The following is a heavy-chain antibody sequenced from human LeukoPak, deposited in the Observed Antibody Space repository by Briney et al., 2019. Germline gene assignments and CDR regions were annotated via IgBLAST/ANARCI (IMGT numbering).Heavy chain of an antibody. V-gene: IGHV3-9*01. CDR1: GFTLDDYA. CDR3: AKGIFSSSFFYFDY. J-gene: IGHJ4*02. CDR2: ISWNSGSI. D-gene: IGHD6-13*01. Sequence: GGSLRHSCAASGFTLDDYAMHWVRQAPGKGLEWVTGISWNSGSIGYADSVKGRFTISRDNAKNSLYLQMNSLRAEDTALYYCAKGIFSSSFFYFDYWGQGTLVTVSS.